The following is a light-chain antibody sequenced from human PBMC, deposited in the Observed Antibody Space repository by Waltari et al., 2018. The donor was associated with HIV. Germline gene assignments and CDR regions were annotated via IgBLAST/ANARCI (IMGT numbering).Light chain of an antibody. CDR2: EDT. CDR3: QSYDTSNHLI. J-gene: IGLJ2*01. CDR1: SGNIASNS. V-gene: IGLV6-57*04. Sequence: FMLTQPHSMSESPGRTVTISCTRSSGNIASNSVQWYQQRPGSAPITVIDEDTQRPSGVPERFSGSLDSSSNSASLTISGLRSEDEADYYCQSYDTSNHLIFGGGTKLTVL.